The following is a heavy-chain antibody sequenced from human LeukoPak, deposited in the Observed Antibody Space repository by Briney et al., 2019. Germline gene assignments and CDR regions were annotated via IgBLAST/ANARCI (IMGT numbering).Heavy chain of an antibody. D-gene: IGHD2-21*02. V-gene: IGHV3-21*01. CDR3: AKDSSLISPHIVVVTGYFDY. Sequence: PGGSLRLSCAASGFTFSSYSMNWVRQAPGKGLEWVSSISYSDSYIYYADSVEGRYTISRDNAKNSLYLQMNSLRAEDTAVYYCAKDSSLISPHIVVVTGYFDYWGQGTLVTVSS. CDR1: GFTFSSYS. J-gene: IGHJ4*02. CDR2: ISYSDSYI.